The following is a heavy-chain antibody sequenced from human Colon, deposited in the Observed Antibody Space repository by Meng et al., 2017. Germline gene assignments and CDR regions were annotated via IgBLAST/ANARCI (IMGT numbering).Heavy chain of an antibody. CDR2: ISTWKAKT. CDR1: GYTFTTYG. CDR3: ARAIAAAGSNWFDL. J-gene: IGHJ5*02. D-gene: IGHD6-13*01. V-gene: IGHV1-18*01. Sequence: QLQLVQSGAEVKKPGASVKISCKASGYTFTTYGITWVRQAPGQGLEWVGWISTWKAKTMYAQKFRGRVTLTTDTSTTTAYMELSSLRSDDTAVYYCARAIAAAGSNWFDLWGQGTLVTVSS.